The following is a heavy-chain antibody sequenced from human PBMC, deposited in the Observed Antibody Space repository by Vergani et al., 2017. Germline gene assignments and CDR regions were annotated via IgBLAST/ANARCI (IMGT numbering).Heavy chain of an antibody. D-gene: IGHD3/OR15-3a*01. V-gene: IGHV4-38-2*02. Sequence: QVQLPESGPGLLRPSETLSLTCRVSGVSLTGGNYWGWVRQSPVRGLEWLGSVFHLGTLNYIPSLQIRVTISMDANDHFSLKLTSVTAADTAVYYCVRDFHSRGPFDVWGQGSLVTVAS. CDR3: VRDFHSRGPFDV. CDR2: VFHLGTL. J-gene: IGHJ4*02. CDR1: GVSLTGGNY.